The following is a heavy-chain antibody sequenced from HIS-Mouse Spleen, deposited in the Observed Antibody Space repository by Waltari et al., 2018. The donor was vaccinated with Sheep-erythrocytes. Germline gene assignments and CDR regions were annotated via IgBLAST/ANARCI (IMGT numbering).Heavy chain of an antibody. Sequence: EVQLVESGGGLVKPGGSLRLSCAASGFTFSSHSMNWARQAPGKGLEWVSSISSSSSYIYYADSVKGRFTISRDNAKNSLYLQMNSLRAEDTAVYYCARVASGATFDYWGQGTLVTVSS. J-gene: IGHJ4*02. D-gene: IGHD1-26*01. V-gene: IGHV3-21*01. CDR1: GFTFSSHS. CDR2: ISSSSSYI. CDR3: ARVASGATFDY.